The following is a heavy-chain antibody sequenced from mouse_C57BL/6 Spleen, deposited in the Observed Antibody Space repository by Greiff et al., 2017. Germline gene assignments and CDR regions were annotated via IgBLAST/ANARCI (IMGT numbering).Heavy chain of an antibody. CDR2: IDPETGGT. V-gene: IGHV1-15*01. J-gene: IGHJ4*01. D-gene: IGHD1-1*01. CDR3: TRYYGTPYAMDY. Sequence: QVQLQQSGAELVRPGASVTLSFKASGYTFTDYEMHWVKQTPVHGLEWIGAIDPETGGTAYNQKFKGKAILTADKSSSTAYMELRSLTSEDSAVYYCTRYYGTPYAMDYWGQGTSVTVSS. CDR1: GYTFTDYE.